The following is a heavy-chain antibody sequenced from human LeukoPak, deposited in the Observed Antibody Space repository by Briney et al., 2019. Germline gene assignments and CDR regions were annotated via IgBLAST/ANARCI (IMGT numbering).Heavy chain of an antibody. Sequence: SETLSLTCTVSGGSISSYYWSWIRQPPGKGLEWIGYIYYSGSTNYNPSLKSRVTISVDTSKNQFSLKLSSVTAADTAVYYCARRGLMDPFDPWGQGTLVTVSS. CDR1: GGSISSYY. CDR2: IYYSGST. D-gene: IGHD3-16*01. CDR3: ARRGLMDPFDP. J-gene: IGHJ5*02. V-gene: IGHV4-59*01.